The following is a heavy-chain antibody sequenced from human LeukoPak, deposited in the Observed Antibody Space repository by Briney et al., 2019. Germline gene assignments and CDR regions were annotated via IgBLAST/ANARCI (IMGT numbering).Heavy chain of an antibody. D-gene: IGHD3-16*01. CDR2: LSFDGAHK. CDR3: VRARAGGLDY. V-gene: IGHV3-30*04. Sequence: GGSLRLSSAASGFTFRHYAVHWVRHAPGRGLEWGSVLSFDGAHKYYAESVKGRFTISKDNSNNTLFLQMDSLRLEDTALYYCVRARAGGLDYWGQGTLVTVSS. CDR1: GFTFRHYA. J-gene: IGHJ4*02.